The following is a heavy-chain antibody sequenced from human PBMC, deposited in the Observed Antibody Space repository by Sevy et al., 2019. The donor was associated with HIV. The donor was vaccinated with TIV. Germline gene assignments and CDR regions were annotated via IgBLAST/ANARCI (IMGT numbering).Heavy chain of an antibody. D-gene: IGHD4-17*01. V-gene: IGHV3-74*01. CDR2: INSDGSTT. CDR1: GFSFSRYF. J-gene: IGHJ5*02. CDR3: ARDTLGYGGNPNLDLDL. Sequence: GGSLRLSCAASGFSFSRYFMHWVRQAPGEGLVWVSRINSDGSTTNYADSVEGRFIVSRDNAKKTLYLELHSLRVEDTATYYCARDTLGYGGNPNLDLDLRGQGTLVTVSS.